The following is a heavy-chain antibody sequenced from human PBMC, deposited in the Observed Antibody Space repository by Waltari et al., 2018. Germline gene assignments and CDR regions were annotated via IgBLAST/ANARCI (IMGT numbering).Heavy chain of an antibody. CDR1: GFSLSTSGVG. J-gene: IGHJ4*02. Sequence: QITLKESGPTLVKPTQTLTLTCTFSGFSLSTSGVGVGWIRQPPGKALEWLALIYWDDDKRYSPSLKKKLTYTKDTSKNQVVLTMTNSDPGEKATYYCASPIAYDYGWGSYRWVRFDYWGQGTLVTVSS. CDR3: ASPIAYDYGWGSYRWVRFDY. D-gene: IGHD3-16*02. CDR2: IYWDDDK. V-gene: IGHV2-5*02.